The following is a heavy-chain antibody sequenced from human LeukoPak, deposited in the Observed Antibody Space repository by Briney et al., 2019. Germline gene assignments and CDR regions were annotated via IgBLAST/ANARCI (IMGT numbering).Heavy chain of an antibody. CDR2: ISSRGSTI. V-gene: IGHV3-11*04. CDR1: RFTFSDYY. CDR3: ARESDGDYVDY. Sequence: GGSLRFSCAASRFTFSDYYMSWIRQAPGKGLEWVSYISSRGSTIYYADSVKGRFTISRDNAKNSLYLQMNSLRAEDTAVYYCARESDGDYVDYWGQGTLVTFSS. D-gene: IGHD4-17*01. J-gene: IGHJ4*02.